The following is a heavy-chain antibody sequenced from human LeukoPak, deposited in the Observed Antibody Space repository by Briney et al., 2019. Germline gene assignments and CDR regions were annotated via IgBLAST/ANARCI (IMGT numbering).Heavy chain of an antibody. CDR1: GGSISSYY. V-gene: IGHV4-59*01. D-gene: IGHD5-18*01. J-gene: IGHJ3*02. Sequence: SEALSLTCTVSGGSISSYYWSWIRQPPGKGLEWIGYIYYSGRTNYNPSLKSRVTISVDTSKNQFSLKLNSVTAADTAVYYCASGRGLYSLYAFHIWGQGTMVTVSS. CDR3: ASGRGLYSLYAFHI. CDR2: IYYSGRT.